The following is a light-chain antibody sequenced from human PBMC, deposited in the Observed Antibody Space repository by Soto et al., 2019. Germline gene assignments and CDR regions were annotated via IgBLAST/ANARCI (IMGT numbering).Light chain of an antibody. Sequence: IELTQSPSSLSASVGDRVTITCRASQGISSFLAWYHQKPGKAPKLLIYGASTLLSGVPSRFSGSGSGTDFTLTIGSLQPEDFATYYCQQLNSFPIPFGPGTKVDIK. J-gene: IGKJ3*01. CDR2: GAS. CDR3: QQLNSFPIP. CDR1: QGISSF. V-gene: IGKV1-9*01.